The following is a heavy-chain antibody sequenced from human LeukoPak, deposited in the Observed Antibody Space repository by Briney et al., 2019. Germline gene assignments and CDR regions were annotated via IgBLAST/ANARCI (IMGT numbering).Heavy chain of an antibody. Sequence: GGSLRLSCAASGFTFSSYEMNWVRQAPGKGLEWVSYITSSGSIMYYTESVKGRFTISRDNFKNLLYLQMNSLRAEDTAVYYCARGLGSSSRRAFDYWGQGTLVTVSS. D-gene: IGHD6-6*01. CDR1: GFTFSSYE. V-gene: IGHV3-48*03. J-gene: IGHJ4*02. CDR3: ARGLGSSSRRAFDY. CDR2: ITSSGSIM.